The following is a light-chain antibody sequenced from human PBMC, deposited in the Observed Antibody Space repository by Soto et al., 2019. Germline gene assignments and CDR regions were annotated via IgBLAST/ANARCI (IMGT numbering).Light chain of an antibody. CDR2: GAS. Sequence: EVVLTQSPGTLSLSPGERATLACRASQTVSSSHLAWYQQKPGQAPRLLIYGASDRSTDIPDRFSGSGSGTEFTITISRLEPADFAVYYCQHFGSSPPKYTFGQGTKLESK. V-gene: IGKV3-20*01. CDR3: QHFGSSPPKYT. CDR1: QTVSSSH. J-gene: IGKJ2*01.